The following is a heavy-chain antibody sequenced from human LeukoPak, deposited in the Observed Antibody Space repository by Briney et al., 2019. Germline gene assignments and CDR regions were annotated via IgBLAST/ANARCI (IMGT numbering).Heavy chain of an antibody. CDR1: GASISSYY. Sequence: SETLSLNCTVSGASISSYYRTWIRQPAGEGLEWIGRIYTSGSTNYNPSLKSRVTMSVDTSKNQFSLKLSSVTAADTAVYYCARARGGSGSYGHFDYWGQGTLVTVSS. CDR3: ARARGGSGSYGHFDY. J-gene: IGHJ4*02. D-gene: IGHD1-26*01. V-gene: IGHV4-4*07. CDR2: IYTSGST.